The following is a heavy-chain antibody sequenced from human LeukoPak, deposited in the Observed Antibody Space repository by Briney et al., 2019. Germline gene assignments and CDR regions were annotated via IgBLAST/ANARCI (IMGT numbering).Heavy chain of an antibody. J-gene: IGHJ4*02. CDR1: GGSISSYY. Sequence: SETLSLTCTVSGGSISSYYWGWIRQPPGKGLEWIGSIYYSGSTYYNPSLTSRVTISVDTSKNQFSLKLTSVTAADTALYYCARRRYCTGGRCNFFDYWGQGTLVTVSS. CDR3: ARRRYCTGGRCNFFDY. D-gene: IGHD2-15*01. V-gene: IGHV4-39*07. CDR2: IYYSGST.